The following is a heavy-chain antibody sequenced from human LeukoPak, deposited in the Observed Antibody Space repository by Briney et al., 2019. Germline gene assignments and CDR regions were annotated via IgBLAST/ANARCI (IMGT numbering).Heavy chain of an antibody. CDR1: AFTLSINY. Sequence: GGSLRLSCAGSAFTLSINYMSWVGQAPGKGLEWVSLIDKDGTTNYADSVRGRFTISRDHSKNTLYLQLNSLRVEDTAVYYCASLIPFYLDSSDYPGGYWGQGTLVTVSS. V-gene: IGHV3-53*01. CDR2: IDKDGTT. D-gene: IGHD3-22*01. J-gene: IGHJ4*02. CDR3: ASLIPFYLDSSDYPGGY.